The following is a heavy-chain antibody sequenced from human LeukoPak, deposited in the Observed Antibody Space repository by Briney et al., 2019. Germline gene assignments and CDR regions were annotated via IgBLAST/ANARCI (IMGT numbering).Heavy chain of an antibody. CDR1: GYTFTSYA. V-gene: IGHV1-3*01. CDR3: ARDRRSLLIAAAGTGWFDP. D-gene: IGHD6-13*01. J-gene: IGHJ5*02. Sequence: ASVKVSCKASGYTFTSYAMHWVRQAPGQRLEWMGWINAGNGNTKYSQKFQGRVTITRDTSASTAYMELSSLRSEDTAVYYCARDRRSLLIAAAGTGWFDPWGQGTLVTVSS. CDR2: INAGNGNT.